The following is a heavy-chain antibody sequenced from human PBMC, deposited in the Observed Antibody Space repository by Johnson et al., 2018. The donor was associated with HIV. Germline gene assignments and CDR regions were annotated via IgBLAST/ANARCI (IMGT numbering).Heavy chain of an antibody. CDR2: IWYDGSNK. J-gene: IGHJ3*02. D-gene: IGHD2-15*01. CDR3: ARIGAWQLHRAFDI. CDR1: GFTFSSYA. Sequence: QVQLVESGGGVVQPGRSLRLSCAASGFTFSSYAMHWVRQVPGKGLEWVAVIWYDGSNKYYADSVKGRFTISRDNSKNTLYLQMNSLRAEDTAVYCCARIGAWQLHRAFDIWGQGTMVTVAS. V-gene: IGHV3-33*08.